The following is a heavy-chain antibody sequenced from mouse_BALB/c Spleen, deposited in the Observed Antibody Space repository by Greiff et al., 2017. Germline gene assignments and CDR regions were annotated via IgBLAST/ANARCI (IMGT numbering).Heavy chain of an antibody. V-gene: IGHV5-6-5*01. CDR3: ARGGRATMITYYYAMDY. CDR1: GFTFSSYA. CDR2: ISSGGST. J-gene: IGHJ4*01. Sequence: EVMLVESGGGLVKPGGSLKLSCAASGFTFSSYAMSWVRQTPEKRLEWVASISSGGSTYYPDSVKGRFTISRDNARNILYLQMSSLRSEDTAMYYCARGGRATMITYYYAMDYWGQGTSVTVSS. D-gene: IGHD2-4*01.